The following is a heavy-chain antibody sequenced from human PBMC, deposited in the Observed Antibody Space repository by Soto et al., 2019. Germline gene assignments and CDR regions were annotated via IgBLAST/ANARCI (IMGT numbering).Heavy chain of an antibody. Sequence: EVRLVESGGGLVKPGRSLRLSCAASGFVFDDFAMHWVRQAPGKGLEWVSGISWNSGYIGYAASVKGRFTISRDNSKRSLYLQMNSLTAEDTALYYCAKARAYCTGNYFYGMNVWGQGTTVTVSS. CDR2: ISWNSGYI. J-gene: IGHJ6*02. D-gene: IGHD2-8*02. CDR3: AKARAYCTGNYFYGMNV. V-gene: IGHV3-9*01. CDR1: GFVFDDFA.